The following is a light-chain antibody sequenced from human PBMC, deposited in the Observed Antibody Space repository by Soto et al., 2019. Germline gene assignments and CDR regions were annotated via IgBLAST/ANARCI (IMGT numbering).Light chain of an antibody. J-gene: IGKJ1*01. CDR1: QGVSTW. CDR3: QQSYSSPPT. CDR2: DVS. V-gene: IGKV1-5*01. Sequence: DIQMTQSPSSLSASVGERVSITCRASQGVSTWLAWCQQKPGKAPKLLIYDVSSLESGVPSRFSGSGSGTEFILTISSLQPDDFATYYCQQSYSSPPTFGQGTKVDIK.